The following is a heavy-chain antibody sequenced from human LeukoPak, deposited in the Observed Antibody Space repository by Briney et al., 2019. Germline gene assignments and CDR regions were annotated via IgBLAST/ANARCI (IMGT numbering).Heavy chain of an antibody. D-gene: IGHD1-26*01. V-gene: IGHV3-48*01. Sequence: PGGSLRLSCAASGFTFSSYSMNWVRQAPGKGLEWISYISSNSLIYYGDSVKGRCTISRDNAKNSLTLQMNSLRAEDTAVYYCARAGDPSVGETRHFDHWGQGILVTVSS. CDR2: ISSNSLI. J-gene: IGHJ4*02. CDR3: ARAGDPSVGETRHFDH. CDR1: GFTFSSYS.